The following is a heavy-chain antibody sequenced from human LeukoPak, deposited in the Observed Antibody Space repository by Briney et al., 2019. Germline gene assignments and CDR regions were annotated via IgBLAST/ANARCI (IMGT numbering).Heavy chain of an antibody. D-gene: IGHD1-26*01. J-gene: IGHJ4*02. CDR2: VKSDGSST. V-gene: IGHV3-74*01. CDR1: GFTFSSYW. CDR3: AKIAGTYSPDY. Sequence: GGSLRLSCAASGFTFSSYWMHWVRQVPGKGLVWVSRVKSDGSSTTYADSVKGRFTISRDNAKNTLYLQMNSLRAEDTAVYYCAKIAGTYSPDYWGQGTLVTVSS.